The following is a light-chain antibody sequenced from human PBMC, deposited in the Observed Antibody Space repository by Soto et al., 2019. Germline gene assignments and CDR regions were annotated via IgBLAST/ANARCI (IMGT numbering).Light chain of an antibody. J-gene: IGLJ2*01. CDR1: SSYIGNNY. CDR2: RNS. Sequence: QSVLTQPPSASGTPGQRVSISCSGSSSYIGNNYVYWYQQRPGTAPKLLIHRNSQRPSGVPDRFSGSKSGTSASLAISGLRSEDEADYYCAAWDDSLSSVVFGGGTKLTVL. CDR3: AAWDDSLSSVV. V-gene: IGLV1-47*01.